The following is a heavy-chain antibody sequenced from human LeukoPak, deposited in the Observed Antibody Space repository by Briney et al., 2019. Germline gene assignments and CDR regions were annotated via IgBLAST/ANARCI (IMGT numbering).Heavy chain of an antibody. D-gene: IGHD3-22*01. CDR3: ARVRTGYDSSGYPIDY. CDR1: GFTFSSYE. CDR2: IYSGGST. V-gene: IGHV3-66*02. Sequence: GGSLRLSCAASGFTFSSYEMNWVRQAPGKGLEWVSVIYSGGSTYYADSVKGRFTISRDNSKNTLYLQMNSLRAEDTAVYYCARVRTGYDSSGYPIDYWGQGTLVTVSS. J-gene: IGHJ4*02.